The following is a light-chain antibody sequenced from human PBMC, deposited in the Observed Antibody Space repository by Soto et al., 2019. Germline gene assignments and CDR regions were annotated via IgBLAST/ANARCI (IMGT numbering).Light chain of an antibody. V-gene: IGKV3-20*01. CDR2: AAS. Sequence: EIVLTQSPGTLSLSPGERATLSCRASQSVRNNYLAWYQQRPRKAPRLLIYAASSRATGIPDRLSGSGSGTDFTLTIRRLEPEDVAVYYCQQYGSSITFGQGTRLEIK. CDR1: QSVRNNY. CDR3: QQYGSSIT. J-gene: IGKJ5*01.